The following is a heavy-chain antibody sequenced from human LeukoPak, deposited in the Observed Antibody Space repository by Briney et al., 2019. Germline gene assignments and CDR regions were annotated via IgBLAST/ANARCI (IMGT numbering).Heavy chain of an antibody. D-gene: IGHD3-22*01. CDR3: ARDLHYDSSGYCDY. CDR1: GFTFSSYA. V-gene: IGHV3-30-3*01. Sequence: GGSLRLSCAASGFTFSSYAMHWVRQAPGKGLEWVAVISYDGSNKYYADSVKGRFTISRDNAKNSLYLQMNSLRAEDTAVYYCARDLHYDSSGYCDYWGQGTLVTVSS. J-gene: IGHJ4*02. CDR2: ISYDGSNK.